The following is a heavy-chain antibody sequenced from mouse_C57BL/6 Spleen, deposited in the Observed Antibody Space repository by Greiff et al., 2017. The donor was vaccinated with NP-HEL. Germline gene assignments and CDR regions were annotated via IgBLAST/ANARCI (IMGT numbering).Heavy chain of an antibody. J-gene: IGHJ4*01. CDR2: INPNNGGT. CDR1: GYTFTDYN. Sequence: EVKLQESGPELVKPGASVKIPCKASGYTFTDYNMDWVKQSHGKSLEWIGDINPNNGGTIYNQKFKGKATLTVDKSSSTAYMELRSLTSEDTAVYYCARSDYDDGGYAMDYWGQGTSVTVSS. D-gene: IGHD2-4*01. V-gene: IGHV1-18*01. CDR3: ARSDYDDGGYAMDY.